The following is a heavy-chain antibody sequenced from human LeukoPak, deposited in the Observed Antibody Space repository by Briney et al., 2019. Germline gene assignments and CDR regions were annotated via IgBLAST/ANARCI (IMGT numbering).Heavy chain of an antibody. D-gene: IGHD2-2*01. CDR3: ARGTTGYCSSTSCPRVFDY. Sequence: PSETLSLTCTVSGGSISSYYWSWIRQPAGKGLEWIGRIYTSGSTNYNPSLKSRVTISVDTSKNQFSLKLSSVTAADTAVYYCARGTTGYCSSTSCPRVFDYWGQGTLVTVSS. CDR1: GGSISSYY. CDR2: IYTSGST. J-gene: IGHJ4*02. V-gene: IGHV4-4*07.